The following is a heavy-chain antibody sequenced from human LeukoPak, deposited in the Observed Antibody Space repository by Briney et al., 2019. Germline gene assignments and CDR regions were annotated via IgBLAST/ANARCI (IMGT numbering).Heavy chain of an antibody. CDR3: ARSRSHGSGSGAYGMDV. D-gene: IGHD3-10*01. V-gene: IGHV4-59*08. Sequence: SETLSLTCTVSGGSISSYYWSWIRQPPGKGLEWIGYIYYSGSTNYNPSLKSRVTISVDTSKNQFSLKLSSVTAADTAVYYCARSRSHGSGSGAYGMDVWGQGTTVTVSS. CDR2: IYYSGST. J-gene: IGHJ6*02. CDR1: GGSISSYY.